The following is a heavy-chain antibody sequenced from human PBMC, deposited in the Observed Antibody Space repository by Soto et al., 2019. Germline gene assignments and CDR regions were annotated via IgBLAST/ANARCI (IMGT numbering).Heavy chain of an antibody. J-gene: IGHJ4*02. D-gene: IGHD1-7*01. CDR2: TYYRSKWYN. V-gene: IGHV6-1*01. Sequence: PSRGLEWLGRTYYRSKWYNDYAVSVKSRITINPDTSKNQFSLQLNSVTPEDTAVYYCARETNPRRHFDYWGQGTLVTVSS. CDR3: ARETNPRRHFDY.